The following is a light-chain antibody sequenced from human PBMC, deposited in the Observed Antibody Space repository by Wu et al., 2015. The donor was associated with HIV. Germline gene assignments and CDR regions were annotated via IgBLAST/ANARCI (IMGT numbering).Light chain of an antibody. J-gene: IGKJ2*03. Sequence: DIQMTQSPSSLSASVGDRVTITCRASQSMNNFLNWYQQKPGKAPKLLIYAASNLQSGVPSRFSGSGSGTEFTLSISGMQPDDSATYYCQQTYNTPGSFGQGTKLEI. CDR3: QQTYNTPGS. CDR2: AAS. V-gene: IGKV1-39*01. CDR1: QSMNNF.